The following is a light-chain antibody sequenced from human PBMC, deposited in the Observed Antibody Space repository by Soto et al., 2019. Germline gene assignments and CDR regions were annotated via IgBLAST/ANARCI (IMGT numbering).Light chain of an antibody. Sequence: EIVMTQSPATLSVSPGERATLSCRASQSVRSNLAWYQQIPGQAPRLLMYGISTRATGIPARFSGSGSGTEFTLTISSLQSEDFAIYYCQQHNDWPLTFGGGTKVEIK. V-gene: IGKV3-15*01. CDR3: QQHNDWPLT. J-gene: IGKJ4*01. CDR2: GIS. CDR1: QSVRSN.